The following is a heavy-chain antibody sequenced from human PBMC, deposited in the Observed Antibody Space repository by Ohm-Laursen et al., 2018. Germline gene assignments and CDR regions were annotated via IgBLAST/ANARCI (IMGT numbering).Heavy chain of an antibody. CDR1: EVTFSSYW. J-gene: IGHJ4*02. D-gene: IGHD3-22*01. Sequence: SLRLSCTASEVTFSSYWMSWVRQAPGKGLEWVANIKQDGSEKRYVDSVKGRFTISRDNAKNSLYLQMNSLRAEDTALYYCAKGGPTYYYDSSGLCDYWGQGTLVTVSS. CDR2: IKQDGSEK. V-gene: IGHV3-7*03. CDR3: AKGGPTYYYDSSGLCDY.